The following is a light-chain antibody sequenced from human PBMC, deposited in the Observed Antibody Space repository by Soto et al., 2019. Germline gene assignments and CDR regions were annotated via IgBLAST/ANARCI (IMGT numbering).Light chain of an antibody. V-gene: IGKV1-8*01. CDR3: QQYKSRRT. CDR2: DAS. CDR1: QGISSY. Sequence: AIRMTQSPSSFSASTGDRVTITCRASQGISSYLAWYQQKPGNAPKFLIYDASTLQSGVPSRFSGSGSGTEFTLTISSLQPDDSATYYCQQYKSRRTFGQGTKVDIK. J-gene: IGKJ1*01.